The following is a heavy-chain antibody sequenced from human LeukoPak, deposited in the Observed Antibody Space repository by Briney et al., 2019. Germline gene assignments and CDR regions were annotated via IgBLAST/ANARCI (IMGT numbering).Heavy chain of an antibody. CDR2: ISYDGSNK. CDR1: GFAFSSYG. J-gene: IGHJ5*02. V-gene: IGHV3-30*18. CDR3: AKANWFDP. Sequence: GGSLRLSCAASGFAFSSYGMHWVRQAPGKGLEWVAVISYDGSNKYYADSVKGRFTISRDNSKNTLYLQMNSLRAEDTAVYYCAKANWFDPWGQGTLVTVSS.